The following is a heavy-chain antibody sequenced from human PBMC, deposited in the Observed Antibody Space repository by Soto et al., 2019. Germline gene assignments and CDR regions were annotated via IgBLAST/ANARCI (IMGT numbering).Heavy chain of an antibody. V-gene: IGHV4-4*02. Sequence: SETLSLTCAVSGGSISSSNWWSWVRQPPGKGLEWIGEIYHSGSTNYNPSLKSQVTISVDKSKNQFSLKLSSVTAADTAVYYCASRGKLSLAVAGYFDYWGQGTLVTVSS. CDR3: ASRGKLSLAVAGYFDY. D-gene: IGHD6-19*01. J-gene: IGHJ4*02. CDR2: IYHSGST. CDR1: GGSISSSNW.